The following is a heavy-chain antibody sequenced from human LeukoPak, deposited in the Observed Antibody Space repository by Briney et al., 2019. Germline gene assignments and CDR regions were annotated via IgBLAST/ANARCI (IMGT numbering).Heavy chain of an antibody. D-gene: IGHD3-22*01. CDR1: GFTITSYT. Sequence: GGSLRLSCAASGFTITSYTMHWVRQAPGKGLEWVSSISSSSSYIYYADSVKGRFTISRDNAKNSLYLQMNSLRAEDTAVYYCASSYDSSGYYPTYYFDYWGQGTLVTVSS. CDR3: ASSYDSSGYYPTYYFDY. V-gene: IGHV3-21*01. CDR2: ISSSSSYI. J-gene: IGHJ4*02.